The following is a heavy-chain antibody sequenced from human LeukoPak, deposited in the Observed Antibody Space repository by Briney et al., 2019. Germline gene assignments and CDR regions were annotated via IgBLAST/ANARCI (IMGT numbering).Heavy chain of an antibody. CDR3: AKEGGYSYGHDAFDI. Sequence: GRSLRLSCAASGFTFDDYAMHWVRQAPGKGLEWVSGISWNSGSIGYADSVEGRFTISRDNAKNSLYLQMNSLRAEDTALYYCAKEGGYSYGHDAFDIWGQGTMVTVSS. J-gene: IGHJ3*02. CDR1: GFTFDDYA. CDR2: ISWNSGSI. D-gene: IGHD5-18*01. V-gene: IGHV3-9*01.